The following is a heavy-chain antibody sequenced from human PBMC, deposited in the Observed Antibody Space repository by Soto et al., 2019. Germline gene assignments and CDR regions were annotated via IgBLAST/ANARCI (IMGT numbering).Heavy chain of an antibody. V-gene: IGHV4-34*01. J-gene: IGHJ6*02. Sequence: PSETLSLTCAVYGGSFSGYYWSWIRQPPGKGLEWIGEINHSGSTNYNPSLKSRVTISVDTSKNQFSLKLSSVTAADTAVYYCARGSGGYDYVWGSYRYYYYYGMDVWGQGTTVTSP. D-gene: IGHD3-16*02. CDR3: ARGSGGYDYVWGSYRYYYYYGMDV. CDR1: GGSFSGYY. CDR2: INHSGST.